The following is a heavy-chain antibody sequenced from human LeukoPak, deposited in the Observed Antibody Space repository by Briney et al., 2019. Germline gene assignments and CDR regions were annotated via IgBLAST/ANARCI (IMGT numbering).Heavy chain of an antibody. CDR3: ARDSANYHFAF. V-gene: IGHV3-66*01. D-gene: IGHD4/OR15-4a*01. CDR1: GFTVNNNF. CDR2: IYGGGAT. Sequence: GGSLRLSCAASGFTVNNNFLSWVRQAPGKGLEWVSVIYGGGATYYADSVKGRFTISRDTSKNIVSLQMNDLRAEDTAIYYCARDSANYHFAFWGQGTLVTVSS. J-gene: IGHJ4*02.